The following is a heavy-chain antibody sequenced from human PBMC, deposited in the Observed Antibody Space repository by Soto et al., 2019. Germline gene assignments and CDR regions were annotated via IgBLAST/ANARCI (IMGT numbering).Heavy chain of an antibody. J-gene: IGHJ4*02. CDR3: ARWYGSEVFDY. D-gene: IGHD3-10*01. Sequence: QLQLQESGPGLVKPSETLSLTCTVSGGSISSSSYYWGWIRQPPGKRLEWIGGMYYSVSTYFNPSLKSRVTISVDTSQNHFSLKLSSVTAADTAVYYCARWYGSEVFDYWGQGTLVTVSS. CDR1: GGSISSSSYY. V-gene: IGHV4-39*01. CDR2: MYYSVST.